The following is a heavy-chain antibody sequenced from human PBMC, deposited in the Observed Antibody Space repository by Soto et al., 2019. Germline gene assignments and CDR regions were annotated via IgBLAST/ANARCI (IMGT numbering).Heavy chain of an antibody. CDR1: GGTFSSSA. CDR3: AITETEGHRGFDI. V-gene: IGHV1-69*06. CDR2: IISTFGTA. Sequence: QVQLVQSGAEMREPGSSVKVSCKASGGTFSSSAINWLRQAPGQGPEWMGGIISTFGTAIYIEKFLGKVTIPADTSTSTAYMKVSSLKSKDTAMYFCAITETEGHRGFDIWGQGTMVTVST. J-gene: IGHJ3*02.